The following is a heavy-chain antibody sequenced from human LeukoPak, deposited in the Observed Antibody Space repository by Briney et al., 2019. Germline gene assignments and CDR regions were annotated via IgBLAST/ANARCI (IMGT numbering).Heavy chain of an antibody. CDR2: ISGGAGGA. Sequence: GGSLRLSCAASGFTFSTYGMNWVRQAPGKGLEWVSSISGGAGGAAYADSVKGRFTISRDNAKNTLYLQMNSLRAEDTAVYYCARDDLVDGYDYWGQGTLVTVSS. J-gene: IGHJ4*02. CDR1: GFTFSTYG. V-gene: IGHV3-74*01. D-gene: IGHD5-18*01. CDR3: ARDDLVDGYDY.